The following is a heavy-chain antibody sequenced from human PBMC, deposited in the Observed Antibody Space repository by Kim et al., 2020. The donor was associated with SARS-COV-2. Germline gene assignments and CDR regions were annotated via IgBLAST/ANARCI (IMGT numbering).Heavy chain of an antibody. V-gene: IGHV3-74*01. CDR1: GFTVSSYW. D-gene: IGHD4-17*01. Sequence: GGSLRLSYAASGFTVSSYWMHWVRHAPGKGLIWVSRISDDGTSTFYADSVKGRFTISRDSATNTLFLQMNSLRVEDTGVYFCARGKGPYGWFDPWGQGTL. J-gene: IGHJ5*02. CDR2: ISDDGTST. CDR3: ARGKGPYGWFDP.